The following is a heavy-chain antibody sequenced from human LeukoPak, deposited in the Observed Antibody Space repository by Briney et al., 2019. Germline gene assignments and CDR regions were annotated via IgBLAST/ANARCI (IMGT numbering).Heavy chain of an antibody. V-gene: IGHV3-53*01. J-gene: IGHJ4*02. Sequence: GGSLRLSCAASGFTVSSNYMSWVRQAPGKGLEWVSVIYSGGSTYYADSVKGRFTISRHNSKNTLYLQMNSLTAEDTAVYYCAKDGTYYDYVWGNHRYARSSYFDHWGQGILVTVFS. CDR1: GFTVSSNY. CDR3: AKDGTYYDYVWGNHRYARSSYFDH. D-gene: IGHD3-16*02. CDR2: IYSGGST.